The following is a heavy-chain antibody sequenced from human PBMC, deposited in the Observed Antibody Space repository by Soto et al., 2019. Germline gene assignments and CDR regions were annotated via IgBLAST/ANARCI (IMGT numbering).Heavy chain of an antibody. V-gene: IGHV1-18*01. CDR3: AGGGGGDYAFEY. CDR1: GYTFTNYG. J-gene: IGHJ4*02. Sequence: QVQLMQSGAEVKKPGASVKVSCKASGYTFTNYGFSWVRQAPGQGLEWMGWINAYNGNTNYAQKYQGGVTGTTEPSRSTANREVRSLRSDDTAVYYGAGGGGGDYAFEYWGRGTLVTVSS. CDR2: INAYNGNT. D-gene: IGHD4-17*01.